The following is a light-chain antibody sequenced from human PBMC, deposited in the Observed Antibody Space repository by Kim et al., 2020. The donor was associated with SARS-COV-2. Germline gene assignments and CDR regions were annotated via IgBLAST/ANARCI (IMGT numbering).Light chain of an antibody. J-gene: IGKJ2*01. V-gene: IGKV1-39*01. CDR1: QSINTY. CDR2: SAS. CDR3: QPTYSTPYT. Sequence: DIQMTQSPSSLSASVGDRVTITCRASQSINTYLNWYQQKPGKAPKLLIYSASRLQTGVPSGFSGSGSGTDFTLTIGSLQPEDFATYYCQPTYSTPYTFGQGTKLEI.